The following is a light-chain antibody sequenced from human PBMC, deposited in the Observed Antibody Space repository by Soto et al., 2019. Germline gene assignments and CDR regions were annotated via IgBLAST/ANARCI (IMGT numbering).Light chain of an antibody. Sequence: IVLTQSPGTLSLSPGERATLSCRSSQSVSNSYLAWYQQKPGQAPRLLIYGASSRATDIPDRFSGSGSGTDFTLTISRLEPEDIAVYSCQQYDSSLITYRQGPPLEIK. J-gene: IGKJ5*01. CDR1: QSVSNSY. CDR3: QQYDSSLIT. CDR2: GAS. V-gene: IGKV3-20*01.